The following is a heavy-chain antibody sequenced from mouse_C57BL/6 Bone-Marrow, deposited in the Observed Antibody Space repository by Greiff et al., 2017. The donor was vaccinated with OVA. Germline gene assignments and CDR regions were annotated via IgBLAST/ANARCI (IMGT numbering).Heavy chain of an antibody. D-gene: IGHD5-1*01. CDR2: ISYDGSN. CDR3: ARGGYLDFDY. CDR1: GYSITSGYY. Sequence: VQLKESGPGLVKPSQSLSLTCSVTGYSITSGYYWNWIRQFPGNKLEWMGYISYDGSNNYNPSLKNRISITRDTSKNQFFLKLNSVTTEDTATYYCARGGYLDFDYWGQGTTLTVSS. V-gene: IGHV3-6*01. J-gene: IGHJ2*01.